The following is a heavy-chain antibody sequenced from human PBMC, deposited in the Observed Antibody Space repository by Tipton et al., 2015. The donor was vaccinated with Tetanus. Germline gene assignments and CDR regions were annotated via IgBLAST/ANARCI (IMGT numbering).Heavy chain of an antibody. CDR3: ARGSDIVVVPGVTRADWFDP. D-gene: IGHD2-2*01. CDR1: GGSVRSGSYY. CDR2: VDRSGTT. V-gene: IGHV4-61*02. Sequence: TLSLTCTVSGGSVRSGSYYWSWIRQPAGKGLEWIGRVDRSGTTTYNPSLKGRVTMSLDTSKNQFSLKLTSVTAADTAMYYCARGSDIVVVPGVTRADWFDPWGQGTLVTVSS. J-gene: IGHJ5*02.